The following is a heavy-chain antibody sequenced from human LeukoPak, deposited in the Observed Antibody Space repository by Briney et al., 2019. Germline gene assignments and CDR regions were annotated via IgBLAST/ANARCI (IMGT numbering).Heavy chain of an antibody. CDR2: IYNSGST. J-gene: IGHJ4*02. CDR1: VGSISSYY. Sequence: SETLSLTCTVSVGSISSYYWSWIRRPPGKGLEWIGYIYNSGSTNYNPSLKSRVTISVDTSKNQFSLKLSSVTAADTAVYYCARAYGYLDYWGQGTLVTVSS. V-gene: IGHV4-59*01. CDR3: ARAYGYLDY. D-gene: IGHD2-8*01.